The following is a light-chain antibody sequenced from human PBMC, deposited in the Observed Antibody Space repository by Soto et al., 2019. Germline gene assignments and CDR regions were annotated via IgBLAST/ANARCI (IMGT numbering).Light chain of an antibody. V-gene: IGLV2-18*01. CDR1: STDFVTYNR. Sequence: QSALTQPPSVSGSPGQSVTISCTGTSTDFVTYNRVSWYQQPPGTAPKLIGYEASNRPSGVPDRFSGSKSGNTASLTISGLQAADEADYYCSLYTSENTYVFGTGTKLTVL. J-gene: IGLJ1*01. CDR3: SLYTSENTYV. CDR2: EAS.